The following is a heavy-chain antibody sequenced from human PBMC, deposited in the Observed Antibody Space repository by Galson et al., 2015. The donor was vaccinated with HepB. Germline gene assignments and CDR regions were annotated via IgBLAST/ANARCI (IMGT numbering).Heavy chain of an antibody. D-gene: IGHD2/OR15-2a*01. J-gene: IGHJ4*02. CDR2: IKQDGSEK. CDR1: GFTFSDYW. V-gene: IGHV3-7*01. Sequence: SLRLSCAASGFTFSDYWMTWVRQAPGKGLEWVANIKQDGSEKHYVDSVKGRFTISRDNAKNSLYLQTNGLRAEDTAVYYCAKDFGHYFWGQGALITVSP. CDR3: AKDFGHYF.